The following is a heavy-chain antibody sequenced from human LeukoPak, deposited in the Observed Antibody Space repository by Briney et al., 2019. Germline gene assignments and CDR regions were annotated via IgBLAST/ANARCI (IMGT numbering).Heavy chain of an antibody. CDR3: ARGRGISSRYVDY. V-gene: IGHV3-33*01. CDR2: IWDDGSKE. J-gene: IGHJ4*02. Sequence: GGSLRLSCAASGFTFSSYGMHWVRQAPGKGLEWLALIWDDGSKEKYADSVKGRFTISRDNSKNTLYLQMNSLRAEDTAVYYCARGRGISSRYVDYWGQGTLVSVSS. CDR1: GFTFSSYG. D-gene: IGHD6-13*01.